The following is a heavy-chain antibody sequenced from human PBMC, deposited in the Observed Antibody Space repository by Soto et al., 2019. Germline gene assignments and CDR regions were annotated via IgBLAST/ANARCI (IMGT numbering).Heavy chain of an antibody. Sequence: SETLSLSCAVSGGSISSGGYSWSWIRQPAGKGLEWIGYIYHSGSTYYNPSLKSRVTISVDRSKNQFALKVSSVPAADTAVYYRARGFNSHVLRFLEWSIRFDPWGQGTLVTVSS. CDR3: ARGFNSHVLRFLEWSIRFDP. CDR2: IYHSGST. J-gene: IGHJ5*02. D-gene: IGHD3-3*01. V-gene: IGHV4-30-2*01. CDR1: GGSISSGGYS.